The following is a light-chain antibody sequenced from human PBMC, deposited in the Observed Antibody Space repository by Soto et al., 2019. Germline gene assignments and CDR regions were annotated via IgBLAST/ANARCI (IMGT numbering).Light chain of an antibody. V-gene: IGLV2-11*01. Sequence: QSALTQPRSVSGSPGQSVTFSCTGTSGDIGAYNYVSWYQFHPGKAPKMIIYDVNKRPSGVPDRFSGSKSGNTASLTISGLQSDDEADYYCAAWDDSLNGYVFGTGTKLTVL. J-gene: IGLJ1*01. CDR2: DVN. CDR3: AAWDDSLNGYV. CDR1: SGDIGAYNY.